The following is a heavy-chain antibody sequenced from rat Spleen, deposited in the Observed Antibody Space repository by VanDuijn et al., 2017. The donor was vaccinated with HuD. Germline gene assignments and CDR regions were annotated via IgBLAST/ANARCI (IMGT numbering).Heavy chain of an antibody. Sequence: EVQLVESGGGLVQPGRSMKLSCAASGFIFSDYYMAWVRQAPTKGLEWVTSISPSGVTYYRDSVKGRFTVSRENTERTLYLLVDSLRSEDTATYYCVRQDTSGYSNWFAYWGQGTLVTVSS. V-gene: IGHV5-25*01. J-gene: IGHJ3*01. CDR1: GFIFSDYY. CDR2: ISPSGVT. CDR3: VRQDTSGYSNWFAY. D-gene: IGHD4-3*01.